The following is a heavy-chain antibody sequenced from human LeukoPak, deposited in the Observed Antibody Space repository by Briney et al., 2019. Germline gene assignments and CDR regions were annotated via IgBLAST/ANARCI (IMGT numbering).Heavy chain of an antibody. V-gene: IGHV1-69*04. CDR1: GGTFTSSA. CDR2: IIRMLGIG. D-gene: IGHD3-9*01. CDR3: ARDQGILTGYYIHDY. Sequence: SVRVSCKASGGTFTSSAISWGPHAPGEGLWWRRRIIRMLGIGNYAQKCQGRVTITANKTTSTAYMKLRSLRSEDTAVYYCARDQGILTGYYIHDYWGQGALVTVSS. J-gene: IGHJ4*02.